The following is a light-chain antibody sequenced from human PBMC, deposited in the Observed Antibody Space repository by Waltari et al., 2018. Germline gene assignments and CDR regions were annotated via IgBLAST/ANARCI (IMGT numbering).Light chain of an antibody. CDR3: TAWDDSLTGVL. V-gene: IGLV1-47*01. CDR2: KNN. CDR1: SANLGSNF. J-gene: IGLJ2*01. Sequence: QAVLTQPPSASGTPGQRGPISCSGSSANLGSNFVSWYQQLPGMAPKLLIYKNNQRPSGVPDRFSGSKSGTSASLVISGLRSEDEAHYYCTAWDDSLTGVLFGEGTKLTV.